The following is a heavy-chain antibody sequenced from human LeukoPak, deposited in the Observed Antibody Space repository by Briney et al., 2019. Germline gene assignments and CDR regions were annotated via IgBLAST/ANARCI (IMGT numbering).Heavy chain of an antibody. CDR3: AKDGSWSCTD. V-gene: IGHV3-30*02. Sequence: GGSLRLSCGASGFTFSGSAMHCVRQGPGKGPEWVAYIAHHGNNKYYADSVKGRFTISRDNSKGSLYLQMNSLRADDTAVYYCAKDGSWSCTDWGQGTLVRVSS. CDR2: IAHHGNNK. D-gene: IGHD2-8*02. CDR1: GFTFSGSA. J-gene: IGHJ4*02.